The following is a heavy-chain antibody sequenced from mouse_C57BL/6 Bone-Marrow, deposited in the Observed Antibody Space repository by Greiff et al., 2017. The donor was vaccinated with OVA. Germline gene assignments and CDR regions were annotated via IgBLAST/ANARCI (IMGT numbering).Heavy chain of an antibody. J-gene: IGHJ1*03. Sequence: VQLQQSGAELARPGASVKLSCKASGYTFTSYGISWVKQRTGQGLVWIGEIYPRSGNTYYNEKFKGKATLTADKSSSTAYMELRRLTSEDSAVYFCARNWGSSYWYFDVWGTGTTVTVSS. CDR2: IYPRSGNT. D-gene: IGHD1-1*01. CDR1: GYTFTSYG. V-gene: IGHV1-81*01. CDR3: ARNWGSSYWYFDV.